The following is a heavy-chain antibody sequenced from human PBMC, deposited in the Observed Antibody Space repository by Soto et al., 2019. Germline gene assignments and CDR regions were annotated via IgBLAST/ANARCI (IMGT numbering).Heavy chain of an antibody. J-gene: IGHJ4*02. CDR2: ISSTTNYI. Sequence: GSLRVSCAASVFPCSRYSMNWVRQAPGKGLEWVSSISSTTNYIYYGDSMKGRFTISRDNAKNSLYLEMNSLRAEDTAVYYCARESEDLTSNFDYWGQGTLVTVSS. V-gene: IGHV3-21*06. CDR3: ARESEDLTSNFDY. CDR1: VFPCSRYS.